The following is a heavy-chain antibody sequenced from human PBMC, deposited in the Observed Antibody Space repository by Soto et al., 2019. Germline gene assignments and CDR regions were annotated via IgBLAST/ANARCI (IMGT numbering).Heavy chain of an antibody. J-gene: IGHJ6*02. Sequence: QITLKESGPTLVQPTQTLTLTCSFSGFSLTTGGMGVGWIRQPPGKALEWLALIYWDDDKGYSPSLKSRLTITQDTSKNQVVLTLTKMDPVDTATYYCARIYCAGGTCYRRGGFYYGMDVWGQGTTVTVSS. V-gene: IGHV2-5*02. CDR1: GFSLTTGGMG. D-gene: IGHD2-8*02. CDR2: IYWDDDK. CDR3: ARIYCAGGTCYRRGGFYYGMDV.